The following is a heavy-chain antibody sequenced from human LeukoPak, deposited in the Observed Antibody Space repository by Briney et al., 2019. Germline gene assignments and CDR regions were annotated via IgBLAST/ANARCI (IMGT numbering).Heavy chain of an antibody. J-gene: IGHJ6*02. V-gene: IGHV4-59*01. CDR2: VHYTGTT. CDR3: AREGIAAAGTLYGMDV. D-gene: IGHD6-13*01. CDR1: GVSMSSYY. Sequence: SETLSLTCSVSGVSMSSYYWSWIRQPPGKGLEWIGYVHYTGTTNYNASLKSRVTISLDTSKNQFSLRLSSVTAADTAVYYCAREGIAAAGTLYGMDVWGQGTTVTVSS.